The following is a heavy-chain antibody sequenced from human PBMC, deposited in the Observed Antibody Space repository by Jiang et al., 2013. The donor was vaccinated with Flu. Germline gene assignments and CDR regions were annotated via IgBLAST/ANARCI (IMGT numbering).Heavy chain of an antibody. V-gene: IGHV6-1*01. CDR2: TYYRSKWYN. CDR3: AREGAGKVDWFDP. D-gene: IGHD1-1*01. Sequence: RTYYRSKWYNDYAVSVKSRITINPDTSKNQFSLQLNSVTPEDTAVYYCAREGAGKVDWFDPWGQGTLVTVSS. J-gene: IGHJ5*02.